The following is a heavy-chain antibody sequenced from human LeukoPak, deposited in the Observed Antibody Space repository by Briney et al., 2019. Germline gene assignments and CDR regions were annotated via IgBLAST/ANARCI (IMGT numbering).Heavy chain of an antibody. Sequence: ASVKVSCKASGYTFSNYYIHWVRQAPGQGLEWMGVNNPSGGRTTYAQKFQGRVTMTRDTSTSTAYMDLSSLRSDDTAVYYCSRELGGSYFDYWGQETLVTVSS. CDR2: NNPSGGRT. CDR1: GYTFSNYY. V-gene: IGHV1-46*01. CDR3: SRELGGSYFDY. J-gene: IGHJ4*02. D-gene: IGHD1-26*01.